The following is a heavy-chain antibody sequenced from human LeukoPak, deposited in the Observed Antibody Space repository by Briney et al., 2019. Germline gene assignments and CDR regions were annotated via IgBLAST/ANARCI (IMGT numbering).Heavy chain of an antibody. D-gene: IGHD6-13*01. V-gene: IGHV3-30*04. CDR2: ISFKGSTK. CDR3: ERDSAGRLRGWFDP. CDR1: GFSFRSYA. J-gene: IGHJ5*02. Sequence: GRTLRLSCAASGFSFRSYAMHGVAQAPGKGREGGEVISFKGSTKYSADSVKGRFTISRDTSTTTMYVQMNSLRAEDTAVYDCERDSAGRLRGWFDPWGQGTLVTVSS.